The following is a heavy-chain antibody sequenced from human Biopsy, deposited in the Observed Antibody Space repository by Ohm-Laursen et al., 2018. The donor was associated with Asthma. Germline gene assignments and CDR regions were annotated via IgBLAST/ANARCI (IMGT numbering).Heavy chain of an antibody. J-gene: IGHJ4*02. D-gene: IGHD6-19*01. CDR2: ISYDGSSI. CDR1: GFAVSRDY. V-gene: IGHV3-30-3*01. Sequence: SLRLSCAASGFAVSRDYMFWVRQAPGKGLEWVAVISYDGSSIYYADSVKGRFTISRDNSKNTLSLQMNSLTAEDTAVYYCTREGVAGTHIEDWGQGTLVTVSS. CDR3: TREGVAGTHIED.